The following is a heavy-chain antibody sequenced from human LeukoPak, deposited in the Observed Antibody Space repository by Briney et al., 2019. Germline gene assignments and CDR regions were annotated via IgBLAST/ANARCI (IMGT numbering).Heavy chain of an antibody. CDR1: GFTFSNYG. V-gene: IGHV3-30*02. Sequence: GGSLRLSCVASGFTFSNYGMHWVRQAPGQGLEWVALIRYDRNYNTYYADSVKGRFTLSRDNSKNTLYLQMNSLRTEDTAVYYCTKDHRWALPDWGQGTLVTVSS. D-gene: IGHD2-21*01. J-gene: IGHJ4*02. CDR3: TKDHRWALPD. CDR2: IRYDRNYNT.